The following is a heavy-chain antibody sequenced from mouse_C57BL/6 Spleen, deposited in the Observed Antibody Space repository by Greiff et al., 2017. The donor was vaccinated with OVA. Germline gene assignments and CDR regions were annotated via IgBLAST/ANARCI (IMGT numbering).Heavy chain of an antibody. D-gene: IGHD1-1*01. CDR1: GYTFTSYW. J-gene: IGHJ1*03. CDR2: IYPGSGST. Sequence: QVQLKQPGAELVKPGASVKMSCKASGYTFTSYWITWVKQRPGQGLEWIGDIYPGSGSTNYNEKFKSKATLTVDTSSSTAYMQLSSLTSEDSAVYYCARDYGSSWYFDVWGTGTTVTVSS. CDR3: ARDYGSSWYFDV. V-gene: IGHV1-55*01.